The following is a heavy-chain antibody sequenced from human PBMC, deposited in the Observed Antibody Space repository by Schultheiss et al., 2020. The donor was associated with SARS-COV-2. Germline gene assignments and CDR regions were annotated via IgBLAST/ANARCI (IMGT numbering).Heavy chain of an antibody. CDR2: IYYSGST. CDR1: GGSISSYY. D-gene: IGHD7-27*01. V-gene: IGHV4-59*12. Sequence: SQTLSLTCTVSGGSISSYYWGWIRQPPGKGLEWIGSIYYSGSTNYNPSLKSRVTISVDTSKNQVSLQLNSVTPEDTAVYYCARVIALGRGFDYWGQGTLVTVSS. CDR3: ARVIALGRGFDY. J-gene: IGHJ4*02.